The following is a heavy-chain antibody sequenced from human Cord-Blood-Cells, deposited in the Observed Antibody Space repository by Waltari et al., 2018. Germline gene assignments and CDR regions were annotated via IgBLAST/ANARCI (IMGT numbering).Heavy chain of an antibody. Sequence: QVQLVESGGGVVQPGRSLRLSCAASGFTSSSYGMHWVRQAPGKGLEGVAVISYDGSNKYYADSVKGRFTISRDNSKNTLYLQMNSLRAEDTAVYYCAKSEGGSGSYWSIDYWGQGTLVTVSS. J-gene: IGHJ4*02. D-gene: IGHD3-10*01. CDR1: GFTSSSYG. CDR3: AKSEGGSGSYWSIDY. CDR2: ISYDGSNK. V-gene: IGHV3-30*18.